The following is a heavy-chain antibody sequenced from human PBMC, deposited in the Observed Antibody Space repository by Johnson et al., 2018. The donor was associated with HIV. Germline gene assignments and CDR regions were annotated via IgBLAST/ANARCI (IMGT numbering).Heavy chain of an antibody. Sequence: EVQLVESGGVVVQPGGSLRLSCAASGFTFDDYTMHWVRQTPGKGLEWVSLISWDGDSTYYADSVKGRFTISRDNSKNSLYLQMNSLRTEDTALYYCSKIDFSGQTGAFDMWGQGTMVTVSS. CDR3: SKIDFSGQTGAFDM. J-gene: IGHJ3*02. V-gene: IGHV3-43*01. CDR1: GFTFDDYT. D-gene: IGHD6-25*01. CDR2: ISWDGDST.